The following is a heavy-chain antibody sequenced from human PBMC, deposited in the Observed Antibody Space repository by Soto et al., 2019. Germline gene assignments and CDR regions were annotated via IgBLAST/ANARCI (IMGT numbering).Heavy chain of an antibody. Sequence: QVQLQESGPGLVKPSETLSLTCTVSGGSISSYYWSWIRQPPGKGLEWIGYIYYSGSTNYNPSLKSRVTISVDTSKNQFSLKLSSVTAADTAVYYCARGVVVAATPPGYYYYGMDVWGQGTTVTVSS. CDR1: GGSISSYY. V-gene: IGHV4-59*01. D-gene: IGHD2-15*01. J-gene: IGHJ6*02. CDR3: ARGVVVAATPPGYYYYGMDV. CDR2: IYYSGST.